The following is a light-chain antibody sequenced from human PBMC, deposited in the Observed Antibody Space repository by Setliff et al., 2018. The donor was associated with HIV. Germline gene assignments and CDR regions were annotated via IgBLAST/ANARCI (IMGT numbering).Light chain of an antibody. J-gene: IGLJ2*01. CDR2: DVS. Sequence: SALTQPASVSGSPGQSITISCTTTSSDFGDYSYVSWYQHRPGKAPKLLIYDVSDRPAGLSNRFSGSKSGNTASLTISGLQSEDEGDYYCSSYTTANTLVFGGGTKVTVL. CDR1: SSDFGDYSY. V-gene: IGLV2-14*01. CDR3: SSYTTANTLV.